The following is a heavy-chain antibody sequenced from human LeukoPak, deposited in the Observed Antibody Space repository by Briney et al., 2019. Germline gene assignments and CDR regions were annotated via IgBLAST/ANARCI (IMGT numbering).Heavy chain of an antibody. J-gene: IGHJ4*02. CDR2: ISSYNGNT. D-gene: IGHD2-2*02. CDR1: GYTFTSYG. CDR3: ARSETYCSSTSCYTGRYYFDY. V-gene: IGHV1-18*01. Sequence: ASVKVSCKASGYTFTSYGISWVRQAPGQGLEWMGWISSYNGNTNYAQKRQGRVAMTTDTSTSTAYMELRSLRSDDTAVYYCARSETYCSSTSCYTGRYYFDYWGQGTLVTVSS.